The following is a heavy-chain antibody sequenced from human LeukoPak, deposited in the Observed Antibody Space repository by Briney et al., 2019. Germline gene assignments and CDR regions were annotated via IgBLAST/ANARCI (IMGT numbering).Heavy chain of an antibody. CDR1: GGSISTYY. D-gene: IGHD3-22*01. J-gene: IGHJ4*02. CDR2: IHTSGTT. Sequence: SETLSLTCTVSGGSISTYYWSWIRQPAGNGLEWIGRIHTSGTTHYNPSLQSRVTMSVDTSKNQFSLRLSSVTAADTAVYYCASAGHDGIGYKVCWGQGTLVTVSS. V-gene: IGHV4-4*07. CDR3: ASAGHDGIGYKVC.